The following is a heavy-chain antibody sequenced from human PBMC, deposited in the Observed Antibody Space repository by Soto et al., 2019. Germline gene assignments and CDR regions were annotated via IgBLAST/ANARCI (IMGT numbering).Heavy chain of an antibody. CDR3: AKVLYGSGSYYNPRFDY. J-gene: IGHJ4*02. CDR2: ISGSGGST. D-gene: IGHD3-10*01. Sequence: VQLLESGGGLVQPGGSLRLSCAASGFTFSSYAMSWVRQAPGKGLEWVSAISGSGGSTYYADSVKGRFTISRDNSKNTLYLQMNSLRAEDTAVYYCAKVLYGSGSYYNPRFDYWGQGTLVTVSS. CDR1: GFTFSSYA. V-gene: IGHV3-23*01.